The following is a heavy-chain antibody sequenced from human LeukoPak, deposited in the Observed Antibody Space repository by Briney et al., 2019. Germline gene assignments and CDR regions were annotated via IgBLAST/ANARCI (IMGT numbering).Heavy chain of an antibody. V-gene: IGHV5-51*01. J-gene: IGHJ4*02. Sequence: GESLQISCKGSGYSFTSYWIGWVRQMPGKGLEWMGIIYPGDSDTRYSPSFQGQVTISADKSISTAYLQWSSLKASDTAMYYCAREAIAAQGDFDYWGQGTLVTVSS. CDR1: GYSFTSYW. D-gene: IGHD6-13*01. CDR3: AREAIAAQGDFDY. CDR2: IYPGDSDT.